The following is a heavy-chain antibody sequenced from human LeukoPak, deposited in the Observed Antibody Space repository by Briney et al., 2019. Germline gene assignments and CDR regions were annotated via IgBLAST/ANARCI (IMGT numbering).Heavy chain of an antibody. V-gene: IGHV4-34*01. Sequence: PSETLSLTCAVYGGSFSGYYWSWIRQPPGKGLEWIGEINHSGSTSYNPSLKSRVTISVDTSKNQFSLNLSSVTAADTAVYYCARLAWLDYWGQGTLVTVSS. J-gene: IGHJ4*02. CDR3: ARLAWLDY. CDR1: GGSFSGYY. CDR2: INHSGST.